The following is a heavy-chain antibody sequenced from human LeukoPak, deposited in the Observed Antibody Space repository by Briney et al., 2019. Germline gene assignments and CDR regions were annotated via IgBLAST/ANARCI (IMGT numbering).Heavy chain of an antibody. Sequence: GGSLTLSCAASGFTSSTYAINWVRQAPGKGLEWVSGISAGGGTTYYADSVKGRSTISRDNSKSTLYLHVNSLRVEDTAVYYCAKGGTVPWTGFDSWGQGTLVTVSS. CDR1: GFTSSTYA. D-gene: IGHD1-14*01. CDR2: ISAGGGTT. CDR3: AKGGTVPWTGFDS. J-gene: IGHJ4*02. V-gene: IGHV3-23*01.